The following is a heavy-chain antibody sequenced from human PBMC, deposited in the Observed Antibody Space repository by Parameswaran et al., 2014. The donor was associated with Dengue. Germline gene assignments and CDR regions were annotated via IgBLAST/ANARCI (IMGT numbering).Heavy chain of an antibody. V-gene: IGHV1-46*01. CDR2: INPSGGST. D-gene: IGHD5-18*01. CDR3: ARDVPDIQLWNHLIDY. J-gene: IGHJ4*02. Sequence: WVRQAPGQGLEWMGIINPSGGSTSYAQKFQGRVTMTGDTSTSTAYMELRSLRSDDTAVYYCARDVPDIQLWNHLIDYWGQGTLVTVSS.